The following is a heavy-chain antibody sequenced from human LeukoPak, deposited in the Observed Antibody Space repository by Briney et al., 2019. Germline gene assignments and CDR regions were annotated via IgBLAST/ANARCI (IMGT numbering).Heavy chain of an antibody. CDR2: ISGSGGST. CDR1: GFTFRSYA. CDR3: AKDPDRSTWYCFDY. V-gene: IGHV3-23*01. Sequence: GGSLRLSCAASGFTFRSYAMSWVRQAPGKGMEWVSGISGSGGSTYYADSVKGRFTISRDNSKNTLYLQMNSLRAEDTAVYHCAKDPDRSTWYCFDYWGQGSLVTVSP. D-gene: IGHD6-13*01. J-gene: IGHJ4*02.